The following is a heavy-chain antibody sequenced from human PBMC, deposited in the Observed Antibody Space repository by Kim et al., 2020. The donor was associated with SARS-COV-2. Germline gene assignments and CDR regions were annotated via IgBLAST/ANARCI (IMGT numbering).Heavy chain of an antibody. J-gene: IGHJ2*01. CDR1: GGSFSGYY. Sequence: SETLSLTCAVYGGSFSGYYWSWIRQPPGKGLEWIGEINHSGSTNYNPSLKSRVTISVDTSKNQFSLKLSSVTAADTAVYYCARESGDSTTELPDYDILTGYYFGWYFDLWGRGTLVTVSS. D-gene: IGHD3-9*01. CDR2: INHSGST. CDR3: ARESGDSTTELPDYDILTGYYFGWYFDL. V-gene: IGHV4-34*01.